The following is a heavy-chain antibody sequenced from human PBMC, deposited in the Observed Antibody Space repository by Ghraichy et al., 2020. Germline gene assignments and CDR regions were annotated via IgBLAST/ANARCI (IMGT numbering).Heavy chain of an antibody. J-gene: IGHJ4*02. CDR3: ARESYGRNSDS. D-gene: IGHD4-17*01. CDR1: GDSSSSGNNY. Sequence: SQTLSLTCIVSGDSSSSGNNYWSWIRQSAGKGLEWIGRIHTSGTTRYNPSLKSRVTISRDTSKNEFSLELSSVTAADTAVYYCARESYGRNSDSWGQGTLVTVSS. V-gene: IGHV4-61*02. CDR2: IHTSGTT.